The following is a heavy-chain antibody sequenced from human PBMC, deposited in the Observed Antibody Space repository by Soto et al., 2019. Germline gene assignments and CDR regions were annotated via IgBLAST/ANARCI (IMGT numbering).Heavy chain of an antibody. J-gene: IGHJ4*02. CDR3: ARRTLVRGVLEPEFDY. D-gene: IGHD3-10*01. Sequence: QVQLVQSGAEVKKPGSSVKVSCKASGGTFSSYAISWVRQAPGQGLEWMGGIIPIFGTANYAQKFQGRVTITADESTRSAYMALSSLRSEDAAVYYCARRTLVRGVLEPEFDYWGQGTLVTVSS. V-gene: IGHV1-69*12. CDR2: IIPIFGTA. CDR1: GGTFSSYA.